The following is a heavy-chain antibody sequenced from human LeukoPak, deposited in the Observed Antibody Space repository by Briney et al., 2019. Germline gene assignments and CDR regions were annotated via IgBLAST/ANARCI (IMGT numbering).Heavy chain of an antibody. CDR2: ISAYNGNT. CDR3: ARSFRAHGDYGY. Sequence: GASVKVSCKASGYTFTSYYMHWVRQAPGQGLEWMGWISAYNGNTNYAQKLQGRVTMTTDTSTSTAYMELRNLRSDDTAVYYCARSFRAHGDYGYWGQGTLVTVSS. CDR1: GYTFTSYY. D-gene: IGHD4-17*01. J-gene: IGHJ4*02. V-gene: IGHV1-18*04.